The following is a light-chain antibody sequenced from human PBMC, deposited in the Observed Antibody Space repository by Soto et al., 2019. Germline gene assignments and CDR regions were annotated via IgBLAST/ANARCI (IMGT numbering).Light chain of an antibody. CDR1: SSDVGSYNL. Sequence: QSVRTQPASVSGSPGQSITISCTGTSSDVGSYNLVSWYQQHPGKAPKLMIYEGSKRPSGVSNRFSGSKSGNTASLTISGLQAEDEADYYCSSYAGSSTYVFGTGTKVTVL. V-gene: IGLV2-23*01. J-gene: IGLJ1*01. CDR3: SSYAGSSTYV. CDR2: EGS.